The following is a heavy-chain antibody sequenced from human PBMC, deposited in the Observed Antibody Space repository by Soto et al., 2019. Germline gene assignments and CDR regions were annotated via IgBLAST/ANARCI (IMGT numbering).Heavy chain of an antibody. J-gene: IGHJ6*03. CDR2: INHSGST. D-gene: IGHD2-2*01. V-gene: IGHV4-34*01. CDR1: GGSFSGDY. Sequence: SETLSLTCAVYGGSFSGDYWSWIRQPPGKGLEWIGEINHSGSTNYNPSLKSRVTISVDTSKNQFSLKLSSVTAADTAVYYCARLSAPIIVVVPAAIPPRDYYYYMDVWGKGTTVTVSS. CDR3: ARLSAPIIVVVPAAIPPRDYYYYMDV.